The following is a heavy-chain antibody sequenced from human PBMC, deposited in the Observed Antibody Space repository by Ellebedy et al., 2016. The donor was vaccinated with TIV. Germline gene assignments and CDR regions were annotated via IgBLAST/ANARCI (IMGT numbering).Heavy chain of an antibody. CDR1: GFTVSSNY. CDR3: ARGGSGWYPYFDY. D-gene: IGHD6-19*01. Sequence: PGGSLRLSCAASGFTVSSNYMSWVRQAPGKGLEWVSVIYSGGSKYYADSVKGRFTISRDNSKNTLYLQMNSLRAEDTAVYYCARGGSGWYPYFDYWGQGTLVTVSS. V-gene: IGHV3-53*01. CDR2: IYSGGSK. J-gene: IGHJ4*02.